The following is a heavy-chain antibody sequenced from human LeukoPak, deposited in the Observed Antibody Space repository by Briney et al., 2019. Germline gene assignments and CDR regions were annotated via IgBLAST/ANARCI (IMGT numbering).Heavy chain of an antibody. CDR1: GGSISSSGYF. CDR3: ARAPRSHYFDY. D-gene: IGHD3-3*01. CDR2: IYYSGST. J-gene: IGHJ4*02. V-gene: IGHV4-31*03. Sequence: SSETLSLTCTVSGGSISSSGYFWSWIRQRPGKGLEWMGYIYYSGSTYSNPSLKSRLTISADTSKNQSSLKLSSVTAADTAVYYCARAPRSHYFDYWGQGTLVTVSS.